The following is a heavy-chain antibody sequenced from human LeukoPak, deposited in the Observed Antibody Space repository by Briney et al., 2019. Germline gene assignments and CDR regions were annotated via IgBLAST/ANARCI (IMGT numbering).Heavy chain of an antibody. D-gene: IGHD6-19*01. V-gene: IGHV4-59*08. Sequence: PSETLSLTCTVSGGSISSYYWSWIRQPPGKGLEWIGYIYYSGSTNYNPSLKSRVTISVDTSKNQFSLKLSFVTAADTAVYYCARHIAKGGGWYDTTYYYYYMDVWGKGTTVTVSS. CDR1: GGSISSYY. J-gene: IGHJ6*03. CDR3: ARHIAKGGGWYDTTYYYYYMDV. CDR2: IYYSGST.